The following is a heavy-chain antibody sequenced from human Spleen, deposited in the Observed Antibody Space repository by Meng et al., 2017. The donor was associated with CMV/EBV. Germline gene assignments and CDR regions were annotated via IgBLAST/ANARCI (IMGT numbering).Heavy chain of an antibody. D-gene: IGHD3-10*01. CDR3: ARAIGWFDP. Sequence: LSLTCAVYGGSFSGYYWSWIRQPPGKGLEWIGEINHSGSTNFNPSLKSRVTISVDTSKNQFSLKLSSVTAADTAVYYCARAIGWFDPWGQGTLVTVSS. V-gene: IGHV4-34*01. CDR2: INHSGST. J-gene: IGHJ5*02. CDR1: GGSFSGYY.